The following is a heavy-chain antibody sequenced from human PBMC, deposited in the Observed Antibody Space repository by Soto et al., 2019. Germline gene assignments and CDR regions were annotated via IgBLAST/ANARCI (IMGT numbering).Heavy chain of an antibody. V-gene: IGHV3-48*02. D-gene: IGHD3-16*01. CDR1: GFTFSTYS. J-gene: IGHJ4*02. CDR2: IGTSSATI. CDR3: VRDHNWDFAY. Sequence: EVQLVESGGGLVQPGGSLRLSCAASGFTFSTYSMNWVRQAPGKGLEWLSYIGTSSATISYADSVKGRFTISRDDTKTSIYLQMNSLRDEDKALCYCVRDHNWDFAYWGQGALVTVSS.